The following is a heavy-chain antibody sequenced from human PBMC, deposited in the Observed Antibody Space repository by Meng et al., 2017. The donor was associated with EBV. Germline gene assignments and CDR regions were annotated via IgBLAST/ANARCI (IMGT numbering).Heavy chain of an antibody. CDR3: ASESGRGYTPDY. V-gene: IGHV1-69*01. CDR1: GGPFRYYA. J-gene: IGHJ4*02. CDR2: FLPRLGAP. D-gene: IGHD3-10*01. Sequence: QVQLVSSAAEVKKPGSAVKVSCKTSGGPFRYYAGSWVRQAPGQGLEWLGGFLPRLGAPNYAQKFHGRVKITADESTSTHYMDLSSLRSEDTAIYYCASESGRGYTPDYWGQGTLVTVSS.